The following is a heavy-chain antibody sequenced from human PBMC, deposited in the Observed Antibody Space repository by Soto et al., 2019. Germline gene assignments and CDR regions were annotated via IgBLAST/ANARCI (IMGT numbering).Heavy chain of an antibody. CDR3: AFGNLSYYFDF. Sequence: GGSVRLSCAASGFTFVGFGIHWFRQAPGKGLEWVAIIWYDGSDKYYADSVKGRFTISRDNSKNTLYLQMNSLRAEDTAVYHCAFGNLSYYFDFWGQGTPVTVSS. J-gene: IGHJ4*02. V-gene: IGHV3-33*01. CDR1: GFTFVGFG. D-gene: IGHD3-16*01. CDR2: IWYDGSDK.